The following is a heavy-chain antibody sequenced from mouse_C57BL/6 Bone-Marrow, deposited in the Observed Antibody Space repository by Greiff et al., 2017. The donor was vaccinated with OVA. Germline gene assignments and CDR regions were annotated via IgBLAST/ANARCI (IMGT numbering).Heavy chain of an antibody. Sequence: EVQLQQSGTVLARPGASVKMSCKTSGYTFTSYWMHWVKQRPGQGLEWIGAIYPGNSDTSYNQKFKGKAKLTAVTSASTAYMELSSLTNEDSAVYYCTLITTVVATDFDYWGQGTTLTVSS. V-gene: IGHV1-5*01. D-gene: IGHD1-1*01. CDR3: TLITTVVATDFDY. J-gene: IGHJ2*01. CDR1: GYTFTSYW. CDR2: IYPGNSDT.